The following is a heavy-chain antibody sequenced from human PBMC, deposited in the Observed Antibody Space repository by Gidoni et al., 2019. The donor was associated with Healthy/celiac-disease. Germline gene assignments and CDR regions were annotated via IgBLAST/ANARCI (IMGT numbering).Heavy chain of an antibody. CDR3: TRVDYGDSSWIDY. V-gene: IGHV3-49*04. D-gene: IGHD4-17*01. CDR2: IRSKAYGGTT. J-gene: IGHJ4*02. CDR1: GFTFGDYA. Sequence: EVQLVESGGGLVQPGRSLRLSCTASGFTFGDYAISWVRQAPGKGLEWVGFIRSKAYGGTTEDAASVKGRFTISRDDSKSIAYLQMNSLKTEDTAVYYCTRVDYGDSSWIDYWGQGTLVTVSS.